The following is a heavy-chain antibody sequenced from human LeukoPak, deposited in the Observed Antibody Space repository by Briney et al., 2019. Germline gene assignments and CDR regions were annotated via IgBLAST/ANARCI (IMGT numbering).Heavy chain of an antibody. CDR3: ARPHLRRDYYYYYGMDV. Sequence: SETLSLTCAVYGGSFSGYYWSWIRQPPGKGLEWIGEINHSGSTNYNPSLKSRVTISVDTSENQFSLKLSSVTAADTAVYYCARPHLRRDYYYYYGMDVWGKGTTVTVSS. CDR1: GGSFSGYY. CDR2: INHSGST. J-gene: IGHJ6*04. V-gene: IGHV4-34*01.